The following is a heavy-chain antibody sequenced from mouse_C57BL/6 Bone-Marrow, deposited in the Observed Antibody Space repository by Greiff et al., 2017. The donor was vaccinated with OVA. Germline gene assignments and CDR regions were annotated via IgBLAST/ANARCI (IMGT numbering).Heavy chain of an antibody. D-gene: IGHD1-1*01. J-gene: IGHJ1*03. CDR3: ARMGGITTVVRYFDV. Sequence: EVQLQQSGPELVKPGASVKISCKASGYTFTDYYMNWVKQSHGKSLEWIGDINPNNGGTSYNQKFKGKATLTVDKSSSTAYRELRSLTSEDSAVYYCARMGGITTVVRYFDVWGTGTTVTVSS. CDR1: GYTFTDYY. V-gene: IGHV1-26*01. CDR2: INPNNGGT.